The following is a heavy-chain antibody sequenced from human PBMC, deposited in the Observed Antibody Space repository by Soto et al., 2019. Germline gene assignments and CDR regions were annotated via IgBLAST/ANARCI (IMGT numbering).Heavy chain of an antibody. J-gene: IGHJ4*02. CDR2: INPSGGST. V-gene: IGHV1-46*01. D-gene: IGHD3-3*01. Sequence: ASVKVSCTACGYTITSYYMHWVRQAPEQGLEWMGIINPSGGSTSYAQKFQGRVTMTRDTSTSTVYMELSSLRSEDTAVYYCASASSLITIFGLDYWGQGTLVTVSS. CDR1: GYTITSYY. CDR3: ASASSLITIFGLDY.